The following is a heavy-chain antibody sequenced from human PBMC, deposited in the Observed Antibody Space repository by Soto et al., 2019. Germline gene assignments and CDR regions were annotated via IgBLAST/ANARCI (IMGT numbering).Heavy chain of an antibody. V-gene: IGHV4-39*01. D-gene: IGHD3-16*02. J-gene: IGHJ5*02. CDR2: IYYSGST. CDR1: GGSISSSSYY. Sequence: LSLTCTVSGGSISSSSYYWGWIRQPPGKGLEWIGSIYYSGSTYYNPSLKSRVTISVDTSKNRFSLKLSSVTAADTAVYYCARRRYDYIWGSYRYANWFDPWGQGTLVTVSS. CDR3: ARRRYDYIWGSYRYANWFDP.